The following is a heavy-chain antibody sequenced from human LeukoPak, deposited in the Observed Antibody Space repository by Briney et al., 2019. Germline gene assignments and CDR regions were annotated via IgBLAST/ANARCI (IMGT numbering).Heavy chain of an antibody. D-gene: IGHD2-2*01. CDR1: GFTFSSYE. V-gene: IGHV3-48*03. Sequence: GGSLRLSCAASGFTFSSYEMNWVRQAPGKGLEWVSYISSSGITIYYADSVKGRFTISRDNAKNSLYLQMNSLRAEDTAVYYCARVGGCSSASCYVDYYYGMDVWGKGTTVTVSS. J-gene: IGHJ6*04. CDR3: ARVGGCSSASCYVDYYYGMDV. CDR2: ISSSGITI.